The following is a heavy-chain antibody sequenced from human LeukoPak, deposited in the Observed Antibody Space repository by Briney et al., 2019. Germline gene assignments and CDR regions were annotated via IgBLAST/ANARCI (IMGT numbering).Heavy chain of an antibody. CDR3: ARGGLQYNWFDP. V-gene: IGHV4-61*08. Sequence: PSETLSLTCTVSGASISSGGYYWSWIRQHPGKGLEWIGYIYYSGSTNYNPSLKSRVTISVDTSKNQFSLKLSSVTAADTAVYYCARGGLQYNWFDPWGQGTLVTVSS. D-gene: IGHD3-10*01. CDR2: IYYSGST. J-gene: IGHJ5*02. CDR1: GASISSGGYY.